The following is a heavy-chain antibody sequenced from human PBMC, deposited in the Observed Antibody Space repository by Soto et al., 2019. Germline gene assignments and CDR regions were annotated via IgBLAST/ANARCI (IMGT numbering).Heavy chain of an antibody. CDR2: ISYDGSNK. V-gene: IGHV3-30*18. CDR1: GFTFSSYG. CDR3: ANSYSGYDFFRYGMDV. J-gene: IGHJ6*02. D-gene: IGHD5-12*01. Sequence: GGSLRLSCAASGFTFSSYGMHWVRQAPGKGLEWVAVISYDGSNKYYADSVKGRFTISRDNSKNTLHLQMNSLRAEDTAVYYCANSYSGYDFFRYGMDVWGQGTTVTVSS.